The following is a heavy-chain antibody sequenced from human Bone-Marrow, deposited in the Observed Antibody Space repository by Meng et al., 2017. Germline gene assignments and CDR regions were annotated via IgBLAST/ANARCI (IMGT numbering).Heavy chain of an antibody. Sequence: SETLSLTCAVYGGSFSGYYWSWIRQPPGKGLEWIGEINHSGSTNYNPSLKSRVAISVDTSKNQFSLKLSSVAAADTAVYYCARGALGGIAVAGMDYWGQGTLVTVSS. CDR3: ARGALGGIAVAGMDY. D-gene: IGHD6-19*01. CDR1: GGSFSGYY. J-gene: IGHJ4*02. V-gene: IGHV4-34*01. CDR2: INHSGST.